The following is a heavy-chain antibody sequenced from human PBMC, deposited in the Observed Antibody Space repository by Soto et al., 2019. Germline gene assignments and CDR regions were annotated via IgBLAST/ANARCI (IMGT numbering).Heavy chain of an antibody. Sequence: QVQVVESGGGVVQPGRSLRLSCVASGFTFNTYAMHWVRQAPGKGLEWVAVIAYDGSNKYYADSVEGRFTISRDNSKNTLYLQMNSLRADDTAVYYCARSCDGLSCSDYWGQGTLVTVSS. V-gene: IGHV3-30-3*01. CDR3: ARSCDGLSCSDY. CDR1: GFTFNTYA. CDR2: IAYDGSNK. D-gene: IGHD2-15*01. J-gene: IGHJ4*02.